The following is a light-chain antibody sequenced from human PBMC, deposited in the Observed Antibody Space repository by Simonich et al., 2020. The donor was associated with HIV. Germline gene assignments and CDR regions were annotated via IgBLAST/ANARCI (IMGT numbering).Light chain of an antibody. CDR2: GNN. V-gene: IGLV1-40*01. J-gene: IGLJ2*01. CDR3: AAWDDSLNGVV. CDR1: SSNIGAGYD. Sequence: QSVLTPPPSVSGAPGQRVTISCTGSSSNIGAGYDVHWYQQLPGTAPKLLIYGNNNRPSGVPDRFSGSKSGTSASLAISGLQSEDEADYYCAAWDDSLNGVVFGGGTKLTVL.